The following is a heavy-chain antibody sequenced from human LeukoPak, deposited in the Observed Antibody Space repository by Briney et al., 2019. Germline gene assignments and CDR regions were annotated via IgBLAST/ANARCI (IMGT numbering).Heavy chain of an antibody. D-gene: IGHD2-21*02. Sequence: ASVKVSCKASGYTFTNYGINWVRQAPGQGLEWMGWISTYNGNTNYAQTLQGRVTMTTDTSTSTAYMELRSLRFDDTAVYYCARDPRRDMGPTNWFDPWGQGTLVAVSS. J-gene: IGHJ5*02. CDR1: GYTFTNYG. CDR2: ISTYNGNT. V-gene: IGHV1-18*01. CDR3: ARDPRRDMGPTNWFDP.